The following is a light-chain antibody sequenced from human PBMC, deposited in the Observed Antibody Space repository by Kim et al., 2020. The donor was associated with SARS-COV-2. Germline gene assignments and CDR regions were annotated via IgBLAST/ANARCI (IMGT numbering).Light chain of an antibody. CDR3: QSSATSNVV. J-gene: IGLJ7*01. CDR1: SGRIGSNY. V-gene: IGLV6-57*01. Sequence: GKTVTISCTRTSGRIGSNYVQWYQLRPGSSPTTVISEDNQRPSGVPDRFSGSIDSSSNSASLTIFGLKPEDEAEYYCQSSATSNVVFGGGTQLTVL. CDR2: EDN.